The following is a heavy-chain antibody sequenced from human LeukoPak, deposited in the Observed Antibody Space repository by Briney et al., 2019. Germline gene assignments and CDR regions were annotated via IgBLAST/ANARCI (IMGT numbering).Heavy chain of an antibody. CDR3: ARDPAYYDSSGYYYPSWFDP. D-gene: IGHD3-22*01. V-gene: IGHV1-69*05. J-gene: IGHJ5*02. Sequence: PMASVKVSCKASGGTFSCYAISWVRQAPGQGLEWMGRIIPIFGTANYAQKFQGRVTITTDESTSTAYMELSSLRSEDTAVYYCARDPAYYDSSGYYYPSWFDPWGQGTLVTVSS. CDR1: GGTFSCYA. CDR2: IIPIFGTA.